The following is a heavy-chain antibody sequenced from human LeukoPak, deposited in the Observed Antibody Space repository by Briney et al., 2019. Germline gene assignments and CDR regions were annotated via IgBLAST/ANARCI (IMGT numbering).Heavy chain of an antibody. D-gene: IGHD3/OR15-3a*01. CDR1: GFTFDEYA. CDR3: AKVGIFGLVTYYFDY. Sequence: PGGSLRLSCAASGFTFDEYAMHWVRQAPGKGLEWVSGISWNSGLIDHADSVKGRFTISRDNAKNSLFLQMNSLKAEDTAFYYCAKVGIFGLVTYYFDYWGQGTLVTVSS. CDR2: ISWNSGLI. J-gene: IGHJ4*02. V-gene: IGHV3-9*01.